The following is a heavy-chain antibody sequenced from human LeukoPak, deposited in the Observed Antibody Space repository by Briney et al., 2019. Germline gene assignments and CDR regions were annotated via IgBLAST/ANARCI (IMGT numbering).Heavy chain of an antibody. V-gene: IGHV4-59*01. CDR2: INYSGST. Sequence: SETLSLTCTVSGGSISSYYWNWIRQPPGKGLEYIGNINYSGSTNYNPSLKSRVTISVDTSKNQFSLKLSSVTAADTAVYYCARRDGPFDYWGQGTLVTVSS. CDR3: ARRDGPFDY. J-gene: IGHJ4*02. D-gene: IGHD5-24*01. CDR1: GGSISSYY.